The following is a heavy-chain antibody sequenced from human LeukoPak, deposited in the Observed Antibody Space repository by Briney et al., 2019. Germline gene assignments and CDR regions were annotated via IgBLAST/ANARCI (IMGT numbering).Heavy chain of an antibody. CDR3: ASSGRWLGAFDI. J-gene: IGHJ3*02. CDR1: GFTVSSNY. D-gene: IGHD3-22*01. CDR2: ISSSSSYI. V-gene: IGHV3-21*01. Sequence: PGGSLRLSCAASGFTVSSNYMSWVRQAPGKGLEWVSSISSSSSYIYYADSVKGRFTISRDNAKNSLYLQMNSLRAEDTAVYYCASSGRWLGAFDIWGQGTMVTVSS.